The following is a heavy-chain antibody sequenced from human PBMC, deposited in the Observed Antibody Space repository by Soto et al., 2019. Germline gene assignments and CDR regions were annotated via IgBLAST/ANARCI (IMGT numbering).Heavy chain of an antibody. CDR1: GGTFSSDS. Sequence: QVQLVQSGAEVKKPGSSVKVSCKASGGTFSSDSFSWVRQAPGQGLEWMGGIIPMFDTPIYAQKFQDRVTITAAESPSTAYMQLSSVRSGDTAVYYCARSGGLDRDFNYWGQGSLVTVSS. D-gene: IGHD2-15*01. J-gene: IGHJ4*02. CDR2: IIPMFDTP. CDR3: ARSGGLDRDFNY. V-gene: IGHV1-69*12.